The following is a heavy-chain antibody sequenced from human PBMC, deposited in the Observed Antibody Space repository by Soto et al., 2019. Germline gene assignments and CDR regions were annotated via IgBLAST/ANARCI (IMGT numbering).Heavy chain of an antibody. CDR1: GFTFSDYY. D-gene: IGHD3-9*01. Sequence: GGSLRLSCAVSGFTFSDYYMSWIRQAPGKGLEWVSYISSGGHTIYNADSVRGRFTISRDSAKNSLYLQMNSLRAEDTAVYYCAREFSGYDILTGYPDYWGQGTLVTVSS. CDR3: AREFSGYDILTGYPDY. J-gene: IGHJ4*02. CDR2: ISSGGHTI. V-gene: IGHV3-11*01.